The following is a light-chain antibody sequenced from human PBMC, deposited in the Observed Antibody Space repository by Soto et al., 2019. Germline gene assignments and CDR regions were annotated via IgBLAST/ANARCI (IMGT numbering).Light chain of an antibody. CDR2: KAS. CDR3: QQYSAYPYI. J-gene: IGKJ2*01. V-gene: IGKV1-5*03. Sequence: DIQMTQSPSTLSXXXXPXXXAXSXASQSINRWLAWYXXKPGKXXKXXIYKASTLESGVPSRFSGGGIGTECSLSICSLQPDDGATYDGQQYSAYPYIFGQGTKGEIK. CDR1: QSINRW.